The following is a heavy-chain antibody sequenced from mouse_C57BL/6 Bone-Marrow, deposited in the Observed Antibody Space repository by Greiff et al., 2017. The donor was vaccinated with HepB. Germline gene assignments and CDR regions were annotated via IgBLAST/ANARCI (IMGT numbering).Heavy chain of an antibody. CDR2: IYPGDGDT. CDR3: ARRSLSYYFDY. V-gene: IGHV1-80*01. Sequence: QVQLQQPGAELVKPGASVKMSCKASGYAFSSYWMNWVKQRPGKGLEWIGQIYPGDGDTNYNGKFKGKATLTADKSSSTAYMQLSSLTSEDSAVYFCARRSLSYYFDYWGQGTTLTVSS. CDR1: GYAFSSYW. J-gene: IGHJ2*01.